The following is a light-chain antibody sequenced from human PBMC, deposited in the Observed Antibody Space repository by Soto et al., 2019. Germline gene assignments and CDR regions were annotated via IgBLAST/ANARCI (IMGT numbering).Light chain of an antibody. V-gene: IGLV2-11*01. CDR3: CAYAGIYRFNWV. J-gene: IGLJ3*02. Sequence: QSVLTQPRSVSGSPGQSVTISCTGTRSDIGAYNYVSWYQQHPGEAPKLIIYDVNKRPSGGPDRFSASKSGNTASLTISGLQGEDEADYCCCAYAGIYRFNWVFGGGTKVTVL. CDR2: DVN. CDR1: RSDIGAYNY.